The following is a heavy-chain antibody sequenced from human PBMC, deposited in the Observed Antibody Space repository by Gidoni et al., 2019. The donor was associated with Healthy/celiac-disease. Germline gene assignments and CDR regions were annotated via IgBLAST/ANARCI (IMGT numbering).Heavy chain of an antibody. J-gene: IGHJ5*02. D-gene: IGHD2-15*01. CDR3: ARLVVVAARGGTNWFDP. CDR1: GSTFRCHA. Sequence: EVQLLESGGGLVQPGGSLRLSCAASGSTFRCHAMSWVRQAPGQGLEWVSAISGSGGSTYYADSVKGRFTISRDNSKNTLYLQMNSLRAEDTAVYYCARLVVVAARGGTNWFDPWGQGTLVTVSS. V-gene: IGHV3-23*01. CDR2: ISGSGGST.